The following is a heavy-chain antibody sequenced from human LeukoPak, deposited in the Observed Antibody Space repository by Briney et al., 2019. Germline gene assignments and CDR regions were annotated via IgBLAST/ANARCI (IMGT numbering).Heavy chain of an antibody. CDR1: GFTVSSNY. Sequence: QPGGSLRLSCAASGFTVSSNYMSWVRQAPGKGLEWVSVIYSGGSTYYADSVKGRFTISRDNSKNTLYLQMNSLRAEDTAVYYCAKADRSPRGDSSGFDYWGQGTLVTVSS. CDR2: IYSGGST. CDR3: AKADRSPRGDSSGFDY. V-gene: IGHV3-53*01. J-gene: IGHJ4*02. D-gene: IGHD3-22*01.